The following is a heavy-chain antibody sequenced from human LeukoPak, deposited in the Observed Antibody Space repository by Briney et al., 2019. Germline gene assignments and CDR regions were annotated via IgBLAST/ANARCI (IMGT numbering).Heavy chain of an antibody. D-gene: IGHD6-19*01. Sequence: GGSLRLSCAASGFTFSRYSMNWVRQAPGKGLEWVSSISISSNYIYYADSVKGRFTISRDNAKNSLYLQVNSLRAEDTAVYYCATYSSAFSYWGQGTLVTVSS. CDR2: ISISSNYI. V-gene: IGHV3-21*01. CDR1: GFTFSRYS. J-gene: IGHJ4*02. CDR3: ATYSSAFSY.